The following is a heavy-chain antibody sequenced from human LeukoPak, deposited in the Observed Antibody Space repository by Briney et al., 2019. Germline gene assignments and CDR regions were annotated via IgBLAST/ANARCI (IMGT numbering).Heavy chain of an antibody. V-gene: IGHV4-59*08. CDR1: GGSISSYY. Sequence: SETLSLTCTVSGGSISSYYWGWIRQPPGKGLEWIGYIYYSGSTNYNPSLKSRVTISVDTSKNQFSLKLSSVTAADTAVYYCARQGSIMITFGGAPDAFDIWGQGTMVTVSS. J-gene: IGHJ3*02. D-gene: IGHD3-16*01. CDR3: ARQGSIMITFGGAPDAFDI. CDR2: IYYSGST.